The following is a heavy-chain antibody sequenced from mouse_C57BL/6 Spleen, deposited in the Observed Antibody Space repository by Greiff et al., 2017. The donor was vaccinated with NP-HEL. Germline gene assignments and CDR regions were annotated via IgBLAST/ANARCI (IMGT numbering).Heavy chain of an antibody. V-gene: IGHV5-17*01. J-gene: IGHJ4*01. Sequence: EVMLVESGGGLVKPGGSLKLSCAASGFTFSDYGMHWVRQAPEKGLEWVAYISSGSSTIYYADTVKGRFTISRDNATNTLFLQMTSLRSEDTAMYYCARRDYYGSSYYYAMDYWGQGTSVTVSS. CDR3: ARRDYYGSSYYYAMDY. D-gene: IGHD1-1*01. CDR2: ISSGSSTI. CDR1: GFTFSDYG.